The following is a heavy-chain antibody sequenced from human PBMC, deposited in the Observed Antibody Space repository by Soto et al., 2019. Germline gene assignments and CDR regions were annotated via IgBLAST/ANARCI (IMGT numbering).Heavy chain of an antibody. J-gene: IGHJ4*02. CDR1: GGSMSPYY. CDR2: VYYSGYT. Sequence: PSETLSLTCTVSGGSMSPYYWSWIRQAPGVGLEWIAYVYYSGYTHYNPSLKSRVTISVDTSKNQFSLKLTSVTAADTAVYYCASGLAPVELDFWAPRALVTVSS. V-gene: IGHV4-59*01. CDR3: ASGLAPVELDF. D-gene: IGHD6-19*01.